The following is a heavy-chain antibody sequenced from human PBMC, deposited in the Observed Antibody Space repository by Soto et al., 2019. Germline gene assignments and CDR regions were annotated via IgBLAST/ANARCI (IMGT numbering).Heavy chain of an antibody. CDR3: ARDSSRYYGMDV. J-gene: IGHJ6*02. Sequence: GGSLTLSCAASGFTFTSYAMHWVRQAPGKGLEWVAVIWYDGSNKYYADSVKGRFTISRDNSKNTLYLQMNSLRAEDTAVYYCARDSSRYYGMDVWGQGTTVTVSS. V-gene: IGHV3-33*01. CDR1: GFTFTSYA. CDR2: IWYDGSNK.